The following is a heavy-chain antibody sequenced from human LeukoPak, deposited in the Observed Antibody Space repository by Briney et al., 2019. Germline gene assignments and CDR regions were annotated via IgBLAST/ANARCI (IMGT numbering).Heavy chain of an antibody. D-gene: IGHD4-11*01. CDR1: GYPFTSYT. CDR2: ISAGNANT. Sequence: GASVKVSCKASGYPFTSYTIYWVRQAPGQRLERMGRISAGNANTKYSQKFQGRVTITRDTAASTVYMELSSLRSEDPAVYYCARSYNNYLGAFDIWGQGTMVTVSS. V-gene: IGHV1-3*01. CDR3: ARSYNNYLGAFDI. J-gene: IGHJ3*02.